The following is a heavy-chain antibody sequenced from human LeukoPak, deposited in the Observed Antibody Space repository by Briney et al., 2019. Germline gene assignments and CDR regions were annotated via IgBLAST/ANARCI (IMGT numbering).Heavy chain of an antibody. CDR2: VHASGTGT. J-gene: IGHJ4*02. Sequence: GGSLRLSCAASGFTFSSYAMSWVRQAPGKGLEWVSAVHASGTGTYYTQSVKGRFTISRDNSNNTLYLEMSSLRAEDTAVYYCAKEMGLTLPFDCWGQGTLVTVSS. V-gene: IGHV3-23*01. CDR1: GFTFSSYA. D-gene: IGHD1-14*01. CDR3: AKEMGLTLPFDC.